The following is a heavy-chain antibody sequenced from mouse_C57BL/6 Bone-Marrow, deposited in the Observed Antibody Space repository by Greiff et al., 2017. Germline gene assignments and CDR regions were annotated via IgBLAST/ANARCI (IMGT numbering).Heavy chain of an antibody. Sequence: QVQLHHPRAELVKPGASVTLSCKASGYTFTSYWMQWVKQRPGQGLEWIGEIDPSDSYTNYNQKFKGKATLTVDTSSSTAYMQLSSLTSEDSAVYYSASGYVSTVERLSYWGQGTLVTVS. J-gene: IGHJ3*01. CDR2: IDPSDSYT. V-gene: IGHV1-50*01. D-gene: IGHD1-1*01. CDR3: ASGYVSTVERLSY. CDR1: GYTFTSYW.